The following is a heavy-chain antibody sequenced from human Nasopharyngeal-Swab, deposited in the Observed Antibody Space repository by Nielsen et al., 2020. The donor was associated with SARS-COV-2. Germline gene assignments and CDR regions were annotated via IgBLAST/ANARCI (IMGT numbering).Heavy chain of an antibody. V-gene: IGHV1-69*13. CDR2: ILPMYGST. CDR3: ARGGGGNFDDPLDI. CDR1: GETLISSA. D-gene: IGHD4-23*01. J-gene: IGHJ3*02. Sequence: SVKVSCKASGETLISSAICWVRQAPGQGLEGMGGILPMYGSTTYARKFEGRVTITADESTRTANLELRSLTSDDTSIYYCARGGGGNFDDPLDIWGQGTMVTISS.